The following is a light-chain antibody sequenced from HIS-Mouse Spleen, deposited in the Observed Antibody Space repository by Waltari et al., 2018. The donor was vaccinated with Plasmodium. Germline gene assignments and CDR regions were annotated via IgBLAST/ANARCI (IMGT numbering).Light chain of an antibody. CDR1: ALPKKY. CDR3: YSTDSSGNHRV. CDR2: EDS. V-gene: IGLV3-10*01. J-gene: IGLJ3*02. Sequence: SYELTQPPSVSVSPGQTARITCSGDALPKKYAYWYQQKSGQAPVLVIYEDSKRPSGIPERVSGPRPGTMATLTISGAQVEDEADYYCYSTDSSGNHRVFGGGTKLTVL.